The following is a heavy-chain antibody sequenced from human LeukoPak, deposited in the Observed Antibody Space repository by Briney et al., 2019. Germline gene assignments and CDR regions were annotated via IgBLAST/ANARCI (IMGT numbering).Heavy chain of an antibody. CDR2: IYYSGST. CDR1: GGSISSYY. J-gene: IGHJ4*02. Sequence: SETLSLTCTVPGGSISSYYWSWLRQPPGKGLEWIGYIYYSGSTNYNPSLKSRVTISVDTSKNQFSLKLSSVTAADTAVYYCASVALSEEYYFDYWGQGTLVTVSS. CDR3: ASVALSEEYYFDY. D-gene: IGHD2-15*01. V-gene: IGHV4-59*01.